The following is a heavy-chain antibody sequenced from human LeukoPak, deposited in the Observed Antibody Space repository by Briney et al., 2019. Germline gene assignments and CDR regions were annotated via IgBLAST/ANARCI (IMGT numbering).Heavy chain of an antibody. CDR3: AKDNNHCSGGSCYGAEY. D-gene: IGHD2-15*01. Sequence: GGSLRLSCAAFGITFSSFGMHWVRQAPGKGLEWLADTSYDGSDKYYAVSVKGRFTISRDNSKNTLYLQMNSLRAEDTAVYYCAKDNNHCSGGSCYGAEYWGQGTLVTVSS. CDR1: GITFSSFG. J-gene: IGHJ4*02. V-gene: IGHV3-30*18. CDR2: TSYDGSDK.